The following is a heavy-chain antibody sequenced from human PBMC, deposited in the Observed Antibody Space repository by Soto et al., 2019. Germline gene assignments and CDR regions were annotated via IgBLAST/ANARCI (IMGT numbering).Heavy chain of an antibody. CDR3: ARIGGYHGPLDY. J-gene: IGHJ4*02. V-gene: IGHV4-59*01. CDR1: GVSISSYF. CDR2: TYHKGST. Sequence: LSLTCTVSGVSISSYFWSWIRQPPGRGLEWIGYTYHKGSTNYSPSLKSRVAISLDTSENQFSLKVNSVTAADTAVYYCARIGGYHGPLDYWGQGTPVTVSS. D-gene: IGHD3-16*02.